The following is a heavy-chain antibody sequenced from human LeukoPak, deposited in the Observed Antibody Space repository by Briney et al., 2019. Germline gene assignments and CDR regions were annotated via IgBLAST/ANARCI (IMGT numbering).Heavy chain of an antibody. J-gene: IGHJ3*01. CDR3: ARYCNAGACSMFKTFDV. V-gene: IGHV4-39*01. D-gene: IGHD2-15*01. CDR1: GDSINSAIHC. CDR2: ICHSGNT. Sequence: KPSETLSLTCTVSGDSINSAIHCWGWIRQPPGKDLEWIGTICHSGNTYYNPSLKSRVTVSVDTSKSQLSLRLNSVTAADTSVYYCARYCNAGACSMFKTFDVWGQGTMVTVSS.